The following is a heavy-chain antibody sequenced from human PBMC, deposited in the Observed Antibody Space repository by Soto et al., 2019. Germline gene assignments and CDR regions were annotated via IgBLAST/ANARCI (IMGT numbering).Heavy chain of an antibody. CDR2: MNPNSGNT. J-gene: IGHJ6*02. CDR1: GYTFTSYD. V-gene: IGHV1-8*01. D-gene: IGHD1-1*01. Sequence: QVQLVQSGAEVKKPGASVKVSCKASGYTFTSYDINWVRQATGQGLEWMGWMNPNSGNTGYAQKFQGRVTMTRNTSISTAYMELSSLRSEDTAVYYCARTYPGGTRTGTYYYYYGMDVWGQGTTVTVSS. CDR3: ARTYPGGTRTGTYYYYYGMDV.